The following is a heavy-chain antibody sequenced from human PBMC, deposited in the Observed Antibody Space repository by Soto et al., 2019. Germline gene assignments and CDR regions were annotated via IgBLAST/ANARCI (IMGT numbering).Heavy chain of an antibody. CDR2: IIPIFGTA. D-gene: IGHD3-9*01. CDR3: AGDRELSYYDILTGHYFDY. V-gene: IGHV1-69*13. J-gene: IGHJ4*02. Sequence: SVKVSCKASGGTFSSYAISWVRQAPGQGLEWMGGIIPIFGTANYAQKFQGRVTITADESTSTAYMELSSLRSEDTAVYYCAGDRELSYYDILTGHYFDYWGQGTLVTVSS. CDR1: GGTFSSYA.